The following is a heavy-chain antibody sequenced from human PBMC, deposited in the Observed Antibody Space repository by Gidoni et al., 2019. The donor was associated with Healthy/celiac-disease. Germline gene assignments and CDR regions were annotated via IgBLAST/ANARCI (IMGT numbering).Heavy chain of an antibody. CDR3: ARTDDYGDYEVGFDY. Sequence: QVTLKESGPVLVKPTETLTLTCPVSGFSLSNARMGVSWIRQPPGKALEWLAHIFSNDEKSYSTSLTSRLTISKDTSKSQVVLTMTNMDPVDTATYYCARTDDYGDYEVGFDYWGQGTLVTVSS. CDR2: IFSNDEK. CDR1: GFSLSNARMG. V-gene: IGHV2-26*01. D-gene: IGHD4-17*01. J-gene: IGHJ4*02.